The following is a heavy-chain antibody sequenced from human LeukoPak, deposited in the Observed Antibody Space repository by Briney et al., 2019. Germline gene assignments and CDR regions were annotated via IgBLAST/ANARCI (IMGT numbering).Heavy chain of an antibody. Sequence: SETLSLTCTVSGGSISGYYWSWIRQPPGKGLEWIGYIYYSGSTNYNPPLKSRVTISVDTSKNQFSLKLSSVTAADTAVYYCARGCSAGTPHNWFDPWGQGTLVTVSS. D-gene: IGHD6-19*01. J-gene: IGHJ5*02. V-gene: IGHV4-59*01. CDR2: IYYSGST. CDR1: GGSISGYY. CDR3: ARGCSAGTPHNWFDP.